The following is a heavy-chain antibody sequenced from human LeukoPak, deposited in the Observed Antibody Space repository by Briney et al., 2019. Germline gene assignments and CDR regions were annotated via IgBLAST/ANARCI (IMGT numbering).Heavy chain of an antibody. V-gene: IGHV3-20*04. D-gene: IGHD5-12*01. J-gene: IGHJ4*02. CDR1: GFRFNTYW. CDR3: ARDSGYDYYFDY. Sequence: GGSLRLSCAASGFRFNTYWMSWVRQAPGKGLEWVSGNWNGGSTGYADSVKGRFTISRDNAKNSLYLQMNSLRAEDTASYYCARDSGYDYYFDYWGQGTLVTVSS. CDR2: NWNGGST.